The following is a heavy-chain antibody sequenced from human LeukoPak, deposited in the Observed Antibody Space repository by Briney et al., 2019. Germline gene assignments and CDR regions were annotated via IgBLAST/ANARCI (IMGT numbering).Heavy chain of an antibody. Sequence: SETLSLTCTVSGGSISSYYWSWIRQTARKGPEWIGRIYTSGSTNYNPSLKSRVTMSVDTSKNQFSLKLSSVTAADTAVYYCARVTIYSYAFDMWGQGTMVTVSS. CDR2: IYTSGST. D-gene: IGHD3-9*01. CDR1: GGSISSYY. V-gene: IGHV4-4*07. J-gene: IGHJ3*02. CDR3: ARVTIYSYAFDM.